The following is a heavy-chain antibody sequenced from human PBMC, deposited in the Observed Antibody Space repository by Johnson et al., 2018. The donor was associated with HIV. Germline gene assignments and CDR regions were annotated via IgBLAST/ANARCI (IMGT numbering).Heavy chain of an antibody. V-gene: IGHV3-11*01. CDR1: GFTFSDYY. CDR3: AKDMSQEITIFGVAAHKGDAFDI. CDR2: ISSSGSTI. J-gene: IGHJ3*02. D-gene: IGHD3-3*01. Sequence: VQLVESGGSVVRPGGSLRLSCAASGFTFSDYYMSWIRQAPGKGLEWVSYISSSGSTIYYAYSLQGRFTISRDNAKKSLYLQMNSLRAEDTALYYCAKDMSQEITIFGVAAHKGDAFDIWGQGTMVSVSS.